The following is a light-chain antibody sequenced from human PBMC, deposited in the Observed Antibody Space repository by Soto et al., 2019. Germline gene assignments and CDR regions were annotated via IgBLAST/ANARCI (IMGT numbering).Light chain of an antibody. CDR3: QQYDNLPLN. CDR2: DAS. V-gene: IGKV1-33*01. CDR1: QDISNY. Sequence: DIQMTQSPSSLSASVGGRVTITCQASQDISNYLNWYQQKPGKAPKLLIYDASNLETGVPSRFSGSGSGTDFTFTISSLQPEDIATYYCQQYDNLPLNFGQGTRREIK. J-gene: IGKJ5*01.